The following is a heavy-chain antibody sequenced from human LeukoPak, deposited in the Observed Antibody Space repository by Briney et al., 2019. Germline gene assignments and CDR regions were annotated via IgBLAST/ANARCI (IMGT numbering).Heavy chain of an antibody. Sequence: PGRSLRLSCAASGFTLNSYGMHWVRQAPGKGLEWVAVIWYDGSNKYYADSVKGRFTISRDNSKNTLYLQMNSLRAEDTAVYYCTGSGSSMYNWFDPWGQGTLVTVSS. V-gene: IGHV3-33*01. CDR1: GFTLNSYG. D-gene: IGHD3-10*01. CDR2: IWYDGSNK. CDR3: TGSGSSMYNWFDP. J-gene: IGHJ5*02.